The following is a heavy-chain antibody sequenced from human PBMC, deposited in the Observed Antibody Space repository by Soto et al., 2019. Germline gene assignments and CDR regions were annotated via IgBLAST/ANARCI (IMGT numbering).Heavy chain of an antibody. J-gene: IGHJ4*02. Sequence: QVQLQESGPGLVKPSETLSLTCTVSGGSISSFYWSWIRQPPGQGLEWIGYIYYTGSTNYNPSLKIRVTISVDTSKNQFSLKLSSVTAADTAVYYCARGRHWLDYWGQGTLVTVSS. CDR2: IYYTGST. V-gene: IGHV4-59*01. CDR3: ARGRHWLDY. D-gene: IGHD3-9*01. CDR1: GGSISSFY.